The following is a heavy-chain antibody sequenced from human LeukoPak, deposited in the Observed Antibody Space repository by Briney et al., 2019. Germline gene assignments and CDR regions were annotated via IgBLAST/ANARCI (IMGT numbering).Heavy chain of an antibody. CDR3: ARDPLRYGDNEGY. Sequence: SETLSPTCTVSGGSISSYYWSWIRQPPGKGLEWIGYIYYSGSTNYNPSLKSRVTISVDTSKNQFSLKLSSVTAADTAVYYCARDPLRYGDNEGYWGQGTLVTVSS. CDR2: IYYSGST. CDR1: GGSISSYY. D-gene: IGHD4-17*01. J-gene: IGHJ4*02. V-gene: IGHV4-59*01.